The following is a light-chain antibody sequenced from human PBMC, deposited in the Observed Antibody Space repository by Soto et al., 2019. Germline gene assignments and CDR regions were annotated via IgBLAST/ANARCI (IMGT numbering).Light chain of an antibody. CDR2: STS. Sequence: QTVVTQEPSFSVSPGGTVTLTCGLSSGSVSTSYYPTWYQQTPGQAPRTLIYSTSTRSSGVPDRSSGSILGNKAARTITRAHADEAAHYYCVRYMSSGVGWFGRGTQLTVL. CDR1: SGSVSTSYY. V-gene: IGLV8-61*01. J-gene: IGLJ3*02. CDR3: VRYMSSGVGW.